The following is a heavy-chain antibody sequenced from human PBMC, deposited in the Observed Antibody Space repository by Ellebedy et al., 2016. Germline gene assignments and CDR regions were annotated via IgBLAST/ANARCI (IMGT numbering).Heavy chain of an antibody. D-gene: IGHD4-11*01. CDR2: IYYTGLT. J-gene: IGHJ4*01. V-gene: IGHV4-38-2*02. CDR3: ARDSSNF. CDR1: GYPISSGYY. Sequence: SETLSLTCTVSGYPISSGYYLGWIRQPPGKGLEWIGSIYYTGLTYQDPSLMSRATLSVDTSKNQFSLELTSVTAADTAVYFCARDSSNFWGQGTLVTVSS.